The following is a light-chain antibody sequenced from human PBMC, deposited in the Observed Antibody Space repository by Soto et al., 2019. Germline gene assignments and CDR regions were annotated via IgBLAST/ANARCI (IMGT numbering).Light chain of an antibody. CDR3: VQYDTYPRT. V-gene: IGKV1-17*01. CDR2: SAF. CDR1: QGIRDA. J-gene: IGKJ1*01. Sequence: DVQMTQSPSSLPASVGDTVTITCRASQGIRDALGWFQQKPGEAPRRLIHSAFSLEGRVPSRFSGGGAGAEFTLTITSLQPEDFATYFCVQYDTYPRTFGQGTRVDIK.